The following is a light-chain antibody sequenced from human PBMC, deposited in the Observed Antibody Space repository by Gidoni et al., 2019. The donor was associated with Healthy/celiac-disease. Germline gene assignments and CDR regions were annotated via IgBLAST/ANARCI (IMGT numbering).Light chain of an antibody. CDR1: QSVSSSY. CDR2: GAS. J-gene: IGKJ2*01. CDR3: QQYGSSLYT. V-gene: IGKV3-20*01. Sequence: EIVLTQSPRTLSLSPGERATLPCRASQSVSSSYLAWYQQKPGQAPRLLIYGASSRATGIPDRFSGSGSGTDFTLTISRLEPEDFAVYYCQQYGSSLYTFGQGTKLEIK.